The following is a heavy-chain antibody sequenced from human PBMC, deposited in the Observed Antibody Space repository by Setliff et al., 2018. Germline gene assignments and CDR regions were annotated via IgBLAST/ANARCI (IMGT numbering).Heavy chain of an antibody. D-gene: IGHD3-10*01. CDR1: GGSFSTYY. V-gene: IGHV4-34*01. CDR2: INHSGST. Sequence: SETLSLTCAVYGGSFSTYYWIWIRQPPGKGLEWIGEINHSGSTYYNQSLESRVTISIDKPNRQFSLELRSFTAADTALYYCARGVGYGSGGSFHNAPFDYWGQGMLVTVS. CDR3: ARGVGYGSGGSFHNAPFDY. J-gene: IGHJ4*02.